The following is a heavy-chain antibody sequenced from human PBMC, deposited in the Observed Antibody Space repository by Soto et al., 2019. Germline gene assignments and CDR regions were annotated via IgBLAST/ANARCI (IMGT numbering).Heavy chain of an antibody. CDR1: GGSISSGDYY. D-gene: IGHD2-21*02. V-gene: IGHV4-30-4*01. CDR3: ARAIVVVTAGVGFDP. J-gene: IGHJ5*02. Sequence: QVQLQESGPGLVKPSQTLSLTCTVSGGSISSGDYYWSWIRQPPGKGLEWIGYIYYSGSTYYNPSLKGRVTISVDTSKNQFSLKLSSVTAADTAVYYCARAIVVVTAGVGFDPWGQGTLVTVSS. CDR2: IYYSGST.